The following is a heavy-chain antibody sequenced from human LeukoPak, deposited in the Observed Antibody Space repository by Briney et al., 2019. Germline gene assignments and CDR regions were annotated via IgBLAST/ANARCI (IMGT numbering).Heavy chain of an antibody. CDR1: GGSFSSSGYY. CDR2: IYYPGST. J-gene: IGHJ6*03. Sequence: SETLSLTCNVSGGSFSSSGYYSGWIRQPPGNGLEWLGGIYYPGSTYYNPSLKGRVTISADTSKNQFSVDLSAVTAADSAVYYCAREGSGSYYYKYYYLDVWGSGTTVTVSS. V-gene: IGHV4-39*02. D-gene: IGHD1-26*01. CDR3: AREGSGSYYYKYYYLDV.